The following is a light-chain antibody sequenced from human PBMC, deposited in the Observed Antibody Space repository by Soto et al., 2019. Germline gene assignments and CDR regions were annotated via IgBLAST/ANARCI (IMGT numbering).Light chain of an antibody. V-gene: IGLV2-8*01. Sequence: QSALTQPPSASGSPGQSVTISCTGTSSDVGGYNYVSLYQQHPGKAPKLMIYEVSKRPSGVPDRFSGSKSGNAASLPVSGLQAEDEADYYCSSYAGSNNLVFGGGTKLTVL. CDR1: SSDVGGYNY. CDR3: SSYAGSNNLV. J-gene: IGLJ2*01. CDR2: EVS.